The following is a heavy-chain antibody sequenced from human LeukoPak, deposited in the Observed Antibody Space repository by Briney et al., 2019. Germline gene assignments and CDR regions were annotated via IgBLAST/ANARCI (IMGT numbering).Heavy chain of an antibody. Sequence: QSGGSLRLSCAASGFTFSSYAMSWVRQAPGKGLEWVSAISGSGGSTYYADSVKGRFTISRDNSKNTLYLQMNSLRAEDTAVYYCAKDREYYDFWSGYIAFDYWGQGTLVTVSS. CDR3: AKDREYYDFWSGYIAFDY. CDR1: GFTFSSYA. D-gene: IGHD3-3*01. CDR2: ISGSGGST. V-gene: IGHV3-23*01. J-gene: IGHJ4*02.